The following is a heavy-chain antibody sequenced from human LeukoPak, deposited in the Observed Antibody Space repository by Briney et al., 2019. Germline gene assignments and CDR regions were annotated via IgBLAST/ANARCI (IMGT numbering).Heavy chain of an antibody. CDR2: ITTYNGST. Sequence: SVKVSCKASGYTFTSYGIIWVRQAPGQGLEWKGWITTYNGSTNYARKFQDRVTVTTDTSTSTAYMELRSLRSDDTAVYFCARGELAFCSTTTCYSSFDYWGQGTLVTVSS. J-gene: IGHJ4*02. V-gene: IGHV1-18*01. D-gene: IGHD2-2*02. CDR3: ARGELAFCSTTTCYSSFDY. CDR1: GYTFTSYG.